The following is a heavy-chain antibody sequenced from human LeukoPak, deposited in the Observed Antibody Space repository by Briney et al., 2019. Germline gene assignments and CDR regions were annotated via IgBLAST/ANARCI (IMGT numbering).Heavy chain of an antibody. V-gene: IGHV3-7*01. CDR1: GFTFRSYW. J-gene: IGHJ4*02. Sequence: GGSLRLSCAASGFTFRSYWMSWVRQAPGKGLEWVANIKQDGSEKYYVDSVKGRFTISRDNAKNSLYLQMNSLRAEDTAVYYCARDSSGWYGHPKNEDYWGQGTLVTVSS. CDR3: ARDSSGWYGHPKNEDY. CDR2: IKQDGSEK. D-gene: IGHD6-19*01.